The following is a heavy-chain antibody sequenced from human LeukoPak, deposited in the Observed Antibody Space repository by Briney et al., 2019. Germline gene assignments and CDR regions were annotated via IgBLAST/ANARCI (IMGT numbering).Heavy chain of an antibody. V-gene: IGHV3-23*01. Sequence: GGSLRLSCAASGFTFSTYSMSWVRQAPGKGLEWVSAISGSGGSTYYADSVKGRFTISRDNSKNALYLQMNSLRAEDTAVYYCANSGSYYVQYYYYMDVWGKGTTVTVSS. J-gene: IGHJ6*03. CDR1: GFTFSTYS. CDR3: ANSGSYYVQYYYYMDV. D-gene: IGHD1-26*01. CDR2: ISGSGGST.